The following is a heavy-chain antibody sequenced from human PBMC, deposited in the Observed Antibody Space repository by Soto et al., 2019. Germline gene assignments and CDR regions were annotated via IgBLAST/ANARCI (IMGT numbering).Heavy chain of an antibody. CDR2: ISGSGTNT. V-gene: IGHV3-23*01. J-gene: IGHJ6*02. CDR1: GFTFSSYA. Sequence: EVQLLESGGGLVQPGGSLRLSCAASGFTFSSYAMSWVRQAPGKGLEWVSYISGSGTNTYYADSVKGRFTISRDNSKNTLYLQMNSLRAEDTAIYYCAKDLQYSLGLGGLDVWGQGTTVTVSS. D-gene: IGHD4-4*01. CDR3: AKDLQYSLGLGGLDV.